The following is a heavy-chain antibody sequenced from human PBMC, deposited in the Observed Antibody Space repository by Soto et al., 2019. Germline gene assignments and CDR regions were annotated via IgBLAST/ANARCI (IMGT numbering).Heavy chain of an antibody. D-gene: IGHD6-13*01. CDR3: AKALGGIALYAFDI. J-gene: IGHJ3*02. V-gene: IGHV3-9*01. CDR1: GFTFDDYA. CDR2: ISWNSGSI. Sequence: PGGSLRLSCAASGFTFDDYAMHWVRQAPGKGLEWVSGISWNSGSIGYADSVKGRFTISRDNAKNSPYLQMNSLRAEDTALYYCAKALGGIALYAFDIWGQGTMVTVSS.